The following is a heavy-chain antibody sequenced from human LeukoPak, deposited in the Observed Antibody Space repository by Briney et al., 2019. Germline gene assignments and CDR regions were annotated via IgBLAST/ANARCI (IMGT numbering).Heavy chain of an antibody. CDR2: ISGSGGST. CDR3: AKRRGLELLYYYYMDV. Sequence: PGGSLGRSCAASGFTFSSYAMTWVRQAPGKGLEWVSAISGSGGSTYYADSVKGRFTISRDNSKNTLFLQMNSLRAEDTAVYYCAKRRGLELLYYYYMDVWGKGTTVTVSS. J-gene: IGHJ6*03. V-gene: IGHV3-23*01. CDR1: GFTFSSYA. D-gene: IGHD1-7*01.